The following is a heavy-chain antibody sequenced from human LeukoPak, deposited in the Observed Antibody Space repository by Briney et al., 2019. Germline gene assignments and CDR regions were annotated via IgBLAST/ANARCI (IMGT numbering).Heavy chain of an antibody. V-gene: IGHV3-21*01. CDR3: ARLRWLRGMDV. CDR1: GSIFTIDV. Sequence: PGRSLRLSCAASGSIFTIDVLHWVRQAPGKGLEWVSSISSSSSYIYYADSVKGRFTISRDNAKNSLYLQMNSLRAEDTAVYYCARLRWLRGMDVWGQGTTVTVSS. J-gene: IGHJ6*02. D-gene: IGHD6-19*01. CDR2: ISSSSSYI.